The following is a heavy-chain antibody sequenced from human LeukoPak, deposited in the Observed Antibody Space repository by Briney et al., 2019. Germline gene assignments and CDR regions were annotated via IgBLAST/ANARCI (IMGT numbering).Heavy chain of an antibody. D-gene: IGHD5-24*01. Sequence: SVKVSCKASGGTFSSYAISWVRQAPGQGLEWMGRIIPILGIANYAQKFQGRVTITADKSTSTAYMELSSLRSEDTAVYYCARGRDGYNFGTFDYWGQGTLVTVSS. CDR3: ARGRDGYNFGTFDY. CDR1: GGTFSSYA. J-gene: IGHJ4*02. V-gene: IGHV1-69*04. CDR2: IIPILGIA.